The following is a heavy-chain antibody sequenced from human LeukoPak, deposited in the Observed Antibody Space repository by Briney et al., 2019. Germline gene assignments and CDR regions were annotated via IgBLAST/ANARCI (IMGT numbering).Heavy chain of an antibody. J-gene: IGHJ4*02. CDR1: GFTFSSHG. CDR3: ARDLGWLQLCS. Sequence: PGGSLRLSCAASGFTFSSHGMNWVRQAPGKGLEWVSGIGPSGDKTYYADAVKGRFTISRDNSKNTFYLSMNILRAEDTATYYCARDLGWLQLCSGGQGTLITVSS. D-gene: IGHD5-24*01. CDR2: IGPSGDKT. V-gene: IGHV3-23*01.